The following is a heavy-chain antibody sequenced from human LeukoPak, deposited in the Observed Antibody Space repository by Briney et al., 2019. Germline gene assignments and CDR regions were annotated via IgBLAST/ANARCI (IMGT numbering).Heavy chain of an antibody. D-gene: IGHD6-13*01. Sequence: GGSLRLSCAASGFTFSSYSMNWVRQAPGKGLEWVSYISSSSSTIYYADSVKGRFTISRDNAKNSLYLQMNSLRGEDTAVYYCARDQSSSWYNYFDYWGQGTLVTVSS. CDR3: ARDQSSSWYNYFDY. V-gene: IGHV3-48*01. J-gene: IGHJ4*02. CDR2: ISSSSSTI. CDR1: GFTFSSYS.